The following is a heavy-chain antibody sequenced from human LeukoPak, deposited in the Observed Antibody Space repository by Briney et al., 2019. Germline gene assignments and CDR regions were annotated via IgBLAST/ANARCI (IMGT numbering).Heavy chain of an antibody. D-gene: IGHD4-17*01. Sequence: SETLSLTCTVSGGSISSSSYYWGWIRQPPGKGLEWIGSIYYSGSTYYNPSLKSRVTISVDTSKNQFSLKLSSVTAADTAVYYCARQGSYGDSHLDYWGPGTLVTVSS. CDR1: GGSISSSSYY. J-gene: IGHJ4*02. V-gene: IGHV4-39*01. CDR3: ARQGSYGDSHLDY. CDR2: IYYSGST.